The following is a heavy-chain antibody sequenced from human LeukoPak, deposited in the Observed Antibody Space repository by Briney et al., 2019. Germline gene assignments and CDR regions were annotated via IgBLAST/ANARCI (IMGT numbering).Heavy chain of an antibody. V-gene: IGHV3-30-3*01. J-gene: IGHJ4*02. CDR2: ISYDGSNK. D-gene: IGHD2-2*01. CDR1: GFTFSSYA. CDR3: ARDTRGESDY. Sequence: GGSLRLSCAASGFTFSSYAMHWVRQAPGKGLEWVAVISYDGSNKYYADSVESRFTISRDNSKNTLYLQMNSLRAEDTAVYYCARDTRGESDYWGQGTQVTVSS.